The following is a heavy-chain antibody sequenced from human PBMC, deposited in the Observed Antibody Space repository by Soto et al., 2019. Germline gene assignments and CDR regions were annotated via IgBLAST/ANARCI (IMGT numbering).Heavy chain of an antibody. CDR2: LNPHNGKT. CDR1: GYTFTSHD. V-gene: IGHV1-8*01. Sequence: QVQLVQSGTEVKTPGASVKVSCKASGYTFTSHDINWVRQATGQGLEWMGCLNPHNGKTGYAQRFQGRVTMTWNATTGTVYLELSSLRSEDTAMYYCARVSSIAARRSFDSWGQGTLVTVSS. J-gene: IGHJ4*02. CDR3: ARVSSIAARRSFDS. D-gene: IGHD6-6*01.